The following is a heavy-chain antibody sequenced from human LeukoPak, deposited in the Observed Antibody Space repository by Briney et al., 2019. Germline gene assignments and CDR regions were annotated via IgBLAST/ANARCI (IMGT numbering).Heavy chain of an antibody. CDR2: IIPLLGVR. V-gene: IGHV1-69*04. CDR1: GGTFSDHA. D-gene: IGHD1-14*01. Sequence: SVKVSCKASGGTFSDHAVSWVRQAPGQGLEWMGRIIPLLGVRSYAQKFQDRVTVSADKSTSTAYMELSSLRSEDSAVYYCARAEPVYYYYYYMDVWGKGTTVTVSS. CDR3: ARAEPVYYYYYYMDV. J-gene: IGHJ6*03.